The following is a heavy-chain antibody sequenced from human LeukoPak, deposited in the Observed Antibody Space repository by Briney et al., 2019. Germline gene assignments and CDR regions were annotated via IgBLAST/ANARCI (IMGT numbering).Heavy chain of an antibody. D-gene: IGHD3-22*01. CDR1: GGSIGRSSYY. CDR2: IYYTGTT. Sequence: SETLSLTCYVSGGSIGRSSYYWGWIRQPPGKGLEWIGNIYYTGTTNYNPSLKSRVTISVDTSKSQFSLKLSSVTAADTAVYYCATPDGSGYYYLYWGQGTLVTVSS. V-gene: IGHV4-39*01. CDR3: ATPDGSGYYYLY. J-gene: IGHJ4*02.